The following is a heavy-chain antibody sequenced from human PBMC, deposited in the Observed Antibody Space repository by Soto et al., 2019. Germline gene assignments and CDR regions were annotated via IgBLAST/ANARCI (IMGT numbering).Heavy chain of an antibody. CDR2: ISAYNGNT. Sequence: EASVKVSCKASGYAFTSYGISWVRQAPGQGLEWMGWISAYNGNTNYAQKLQGRVTMTTDTSTSTAYMELRSLRSDDTAVYYCARDYDILTGPDNGAFDIWGQGTMVTVSS. J-gene: IGHJ3*02. CDR3: ARDYDILTGPDNGAFDI. V-gene: IGHV1-18*01. D-gene: IGHD3-9*01. CDR1: GYAFTSYG.